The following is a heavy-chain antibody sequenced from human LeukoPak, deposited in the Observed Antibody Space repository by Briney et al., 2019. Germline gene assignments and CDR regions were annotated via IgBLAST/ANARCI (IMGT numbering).Heavy chain of an antibody. D-gene: IGHD3-3*01. CDR1: GFTFSSYE. J-gene: IGHJ4*02. Sequence: GGSLRLSCAASGFTFSSYEMNWVRQAPGKGLEWVSYISSSGSTIYYADSVKGRFTISRDNAKNSLYLQMNSLRVEDTAVYYCVRTASRIFGMQWGQGTLVIVSS. V-gene: IGHV3-48*03. CDR2: ISSSGSTI. CDR3: VRTASRIFGMQ.